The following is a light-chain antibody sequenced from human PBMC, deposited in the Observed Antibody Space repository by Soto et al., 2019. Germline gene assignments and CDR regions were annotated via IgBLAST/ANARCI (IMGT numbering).Light chain of an antibody. CDR1: QSVSSN. CDR3: QQYNNWPPEYT. V-gene: IGKV3-15*01. CDR2: GAS. J-gene: IGKJ2*01. Sequence: EIVMTQSPATLSVSPGERATLSCRASQSVSSNLAWYQQKPGQAPRLLIYGASTRATGIPARFSGSGSGTEFTLTISSLQSEDFAVYSCQQYNNWPPEYTFGQGTKLVIK.